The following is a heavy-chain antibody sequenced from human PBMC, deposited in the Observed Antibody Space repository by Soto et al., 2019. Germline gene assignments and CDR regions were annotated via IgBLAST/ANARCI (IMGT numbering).Heavy chain of an antibody. CDR3: ARGGYYDSSGSRNYYYYGMNV. V-gene: IGHV1-18*01. CDR1: GYTFTIYG. D-gene: IGHD3-22*01. J-gene: IGHJ6*02. Sequence: GVSVKVSCKASGYTFTIYGISWVRHAPGQGLEWMGWISAYNGNTKYAQKLQGRVSLTTDTSTNTAYMELRSLRSDDTAMYFCARGGYYDSSGSRNYYYYGMNVWGQGTTVTVSS. CDR2: ISAYNGNT.